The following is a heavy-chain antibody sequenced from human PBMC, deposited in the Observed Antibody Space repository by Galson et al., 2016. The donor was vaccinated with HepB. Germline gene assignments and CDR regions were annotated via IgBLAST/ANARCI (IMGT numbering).Heavy chain of an antibody. V-gene: IGHV1-69*13. D-gene: IGHD2-2*01. CDR1: GDTFSRYI. CDR3: ARVVRGHCSTARCISQNFDY. Sequence: SVKVSCKASGDTFSRYIISWVRQAPGQGLEWMGGLIPVFGTADYAQSFQGRVTVSADESTSTAYMELSSLRSEDTAVYYCARVVRGHCSTARCISQNFDYWGPGTLVIVSP. CDR2: LIPVFGTA. J-gene: IGHJ4*02.